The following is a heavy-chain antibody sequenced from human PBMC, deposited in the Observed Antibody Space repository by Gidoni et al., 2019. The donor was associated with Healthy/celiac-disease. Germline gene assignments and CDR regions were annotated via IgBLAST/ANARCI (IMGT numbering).Heavy chain of an antibody. J-gene: IGHJ6*03. CDR2: IWYDGSNK. CDR3: AREWGDIVVVPAAIPYYMDV. Sequence: QVQLVASGGRVVQPGRSLRRSCAASGFTFSSYGMHWVRQAPGKGLEWGECIWYDGSNKYYADSGKGRFTISRDNSKNTLYLQMNSLRAEDTAVYYCAREWGDIVVVPAAIPYYMDVWGKGTTVTVSS. D-gene: IGHD2-2*02. V-gene: IGHV3-33*01. CDR1: GFTFSSYG.